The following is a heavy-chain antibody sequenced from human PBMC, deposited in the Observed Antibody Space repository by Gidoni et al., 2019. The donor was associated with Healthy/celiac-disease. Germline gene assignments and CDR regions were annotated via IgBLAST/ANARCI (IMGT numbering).Heavy chain of an antibody. J-gene: IGHJ4*02. CDR2: ISYDGSNK. CDR3: AKAKYSSSSASYFDY. CDR1: GFTFSSYG. Sequence: QVQLVESGGGVVQPGRSLRLSCAASGFTFSSYGMHWVRQAPGKGLEWVAVISYDGSNKYYADSVKGRFTISRDNSKNTLYLQMNSLRAEDTAVYYCAKAKYSSSSASYFDYWGQGTLVTVSS. V-gene: IGHV3-30*18. D-gene: IGHD6-6*01.